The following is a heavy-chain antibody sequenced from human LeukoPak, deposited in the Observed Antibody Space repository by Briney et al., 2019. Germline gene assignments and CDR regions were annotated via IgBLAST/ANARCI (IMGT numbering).Heavy chain of an antibody. D-gene: IGHD3-10*01. CDR3: ARERKVLLLFGELLDGMDV. CDR1: GFTFSSYS. V-gene: IGHV3-21*01. CDR2: ISSSSSYI. Sequence: GGSLRLSCAASGFTFSSYSMNWVRQAPGKGLEWVSSISSSSSYIYYADSVKGRFTISRDNAKNSLYLQMNSLRAEDTAVYYCARERKVLLLFGELLDGMDVWGQGTTVTVSS. J-gene: IGHJ6*02.